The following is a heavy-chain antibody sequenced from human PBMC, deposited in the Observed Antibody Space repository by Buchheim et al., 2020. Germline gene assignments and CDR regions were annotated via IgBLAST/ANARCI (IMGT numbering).Heavy chain of an antibody. CDR3: ARAVYDFWSGYLGWFDP. V-gene: IGHV4-31*03. Sequence: QVQLQESGPGLVKPSQTLSLTCTVSGGSISSGGYYWNWIRQHPGKGLEWIGYIYYSGSTYYNPSLKSRVTTSVDTSKNQFSLKLSSVTAADTAVYYCARAVYDFWSGYLGWFDPWGQGTL. CDR1: GGSISSGGYY. J-gene: IGHJ5*02. D-gene: IGHD3-3*01. CDR2: IYYSGST.